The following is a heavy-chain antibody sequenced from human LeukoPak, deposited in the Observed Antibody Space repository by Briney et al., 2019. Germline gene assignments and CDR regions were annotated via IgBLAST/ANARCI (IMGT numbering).Heavy chain of an antibody. D-gene: IGHD6-13*01. CDR3: ARVDSSSWPGLIY. CDR1: GGSISSYY. CDR2: IYTSGST. V-gene: IGHV4-4*07. Sequence: SETLSLTCTVSGGSISSYYWSWIRQPAGKGLEWIGRIYTSGSTNYNPPLKSRVTMSVDTSENQFSLKLSSVTAADTAVYYCARVDSSSWPGLIYWGQGTLVTVSS. J-gene: IGHJ4*02.